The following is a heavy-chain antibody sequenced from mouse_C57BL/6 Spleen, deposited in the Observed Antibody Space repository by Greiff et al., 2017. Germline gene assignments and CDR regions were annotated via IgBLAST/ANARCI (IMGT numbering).Heavy chain of an antibody. Sequence: VQLQQSGPELVKPGASVKISCKASGYTFTDYYMNWVKQSHGKSLEWIGDINPNNGGTSYNQKFKGKATLTVDKSSSTAYMELRSLTSEDSAVYYCARRYDGYLDYWGQGTTLTVSS. D-gene: IGHD2-3*01. CDR3: ARRYDGYLDY. J-gene: IGHJ2*01. CDR2: INPNNGGT. V-gene: IGHV1-26*01. CDR1: GYTFTDYY.